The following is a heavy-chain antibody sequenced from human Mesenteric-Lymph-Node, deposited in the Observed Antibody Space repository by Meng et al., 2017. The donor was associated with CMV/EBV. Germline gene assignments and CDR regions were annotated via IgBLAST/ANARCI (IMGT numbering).Heavy chain of an antibody. J-gene: IGHJ4*02. CDR2: INHSGST. CDR3: ARGSSYDILTGYFDY. V-gene: IGHV4-34*01. Sequence: QVELNQWGPGLFKPSETLSVTCAVYGGSFSGYYWNWIRQSPEKGLEWIGEINHSGSTTYNPSFTSRIIISVDTSTNQISLNMSSVTAADTAVYYCARGSSYDILTGYFDYWGQGALVTVSS. CDR1: GGSFSGYY. D-gene: IGHD3-9*01.